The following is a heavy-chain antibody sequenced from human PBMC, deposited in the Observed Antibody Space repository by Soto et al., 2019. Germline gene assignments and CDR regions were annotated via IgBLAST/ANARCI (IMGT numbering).Heavy chain of an antibody. D-gene: IGHD1-26*01. V-gene: IGHV2-26*01. Sequence: QVTLKESGPVLVKPTETLTLTCTVSGFSLSNARMGVSWIRQPPGKALEWLAHIFSNDEKSYSTSLKSRLIISKDTSKSQVVLTMTNMDPVDTATYYCARTPLGFPCYFDYWGQGTLVTVSS. J-gene: IGHJ4*02. CDR2: IFSNDEK. CDR3: ARTPLGFPCYFDY. CDR1: GFSLSNARMG.